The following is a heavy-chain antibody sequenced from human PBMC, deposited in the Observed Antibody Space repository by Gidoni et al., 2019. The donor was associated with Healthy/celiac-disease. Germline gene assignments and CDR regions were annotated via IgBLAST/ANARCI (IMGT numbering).Heavy chain of an antibody. CDR1: GYTFTSYY. J-gene: IGHJ6*03. D-gene: IGHD5-18*01. CDR3: ARVNGNGYSPGYYMDV. CDR2: INPSGGST. V-gene: IGHV1-46*03. Sequence: QVQLVQSGAEVKKPGASVKVSCKASGYTFTSYYMHWVRQAPGQGLEWMGIINPSGGSTSYAQKFQGRVTMTRDTSTSTVYMELSSLRSEDTAVYYCARVNGNGYSPGYYMDVWGKGTTVTVSS.